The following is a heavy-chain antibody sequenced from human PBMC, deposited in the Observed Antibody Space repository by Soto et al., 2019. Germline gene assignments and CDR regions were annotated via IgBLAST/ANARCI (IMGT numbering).Heavy chain of an antibody. CDR3: ARAIAAAGISFDY. D-gene: IGHD6-13*01. V-gene: IGHV1-2*04. CDR1: GYTFTGYY. CDR2: INPNSGGT. J-gene: IGHJ4*02. Sequence: ASVKVSCKASGYTFTGYYMHWVRQAPGQGLEWMGWINPNSGGTNYAQKFQGWVTMTRDTSISTAYMELSRLRSDDTAVYYCARAIAAAGISFDYWGQGTLVTVSS.